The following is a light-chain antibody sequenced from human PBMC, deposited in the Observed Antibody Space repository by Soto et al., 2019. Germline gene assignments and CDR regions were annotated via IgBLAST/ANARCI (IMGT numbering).Light chain of an antibody. CDR3: CSYAGNSGV. CDR1: SSDVGSYNF. V-gene: IGLV2-23*02. CDR2: EVS. J-gene: IGLJ3*02. Sequence: QSALTQPASVSGSPGQSIIISCTGTSSDVGSYNFVSWYQQHPGKAPKLMIYEVSKRPSGVSNRFPGSKSGNTASLTISGLQPEDEADYYCCSYAGNSGVFGGGTKVTVL.